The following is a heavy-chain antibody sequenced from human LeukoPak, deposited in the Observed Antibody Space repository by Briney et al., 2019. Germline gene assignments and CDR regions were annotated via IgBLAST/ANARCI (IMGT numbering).Heavy chain of an antibody. Sequence: PAETLSLTCAVYGGSFSGYYWSWIRQPPGKGLEWIGEINDSGSTNYNPALKSRVTISVDTSKNQFSLKLSSVAAADTAVYHCARGPLLRYFDWSSYYFDYWGQGTLVTVSS. D-gene: IGHD3-9*01. CDR2: INDSGST. CDR1: GGSFSGYY. CDR3: ARGPLLRYFDWSSYYFDY. J-gene: IGHJ4*02. V-gene: IGHV4-34*01.